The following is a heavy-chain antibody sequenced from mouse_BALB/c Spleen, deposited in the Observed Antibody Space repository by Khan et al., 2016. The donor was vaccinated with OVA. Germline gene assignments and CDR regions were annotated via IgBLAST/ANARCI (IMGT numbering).Heavy chain of an antibody. D-gene: IGHD2-10*01. V-gene: IGHV1S132*01. J-gene: IGHJ3*01. CDR2: IFPGTGTT. Sequence: QVQLQQSGAELVKPGASVKLSCKTSGYTFTNYWIQWVKQRPGQGLGWIGEIFPGTGTTYYNENFKAKATLTIDTSSNTAYIQLSSLTSEYSAVYFCARAYFGNYDFTYWGQGTLVTVSA. CDR1: GYTFTNYW. CDR3: ARAYFGNYDFTY.